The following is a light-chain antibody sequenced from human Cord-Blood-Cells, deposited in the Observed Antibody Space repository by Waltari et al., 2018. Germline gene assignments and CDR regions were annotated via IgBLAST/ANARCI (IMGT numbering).Light chain of an antibody. Sequence: AIQMTQSQSSLSASVGDRVTITCRASQGIRNDLGWYQQKPGKAPKLQIYAASSLQSGVPSRFSCSGSGTDFTLTISSLQPEDFATYYCLQDYNYPLTFGGGTKVEIK. J-gene: IGKJ4*01. CDR2: AAS. CDR1: QGIRND. V-gene: IGKV1-6*01. CDR3: LQDYNYPLT.